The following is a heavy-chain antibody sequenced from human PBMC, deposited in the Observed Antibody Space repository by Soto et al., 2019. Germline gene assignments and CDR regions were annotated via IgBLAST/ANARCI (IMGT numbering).Heavy chain of an antibody. Sequence: GGSLRLSCAASGFTFSSYGMHWVRQAPGKGLEWVAVIWYDGSNKYYADSVKGRFTISRDNSKNTLYLQMNSLRAEDTAVYYCARDIRRRWLQFWGEHDAFEIWGQGTMVTVSS. D-gene: IGHD5-12*01. J-gene: IGHJ3*02. CDR3: ARDIRRRWLQFWGEHDAFEI. V-gene: IGHV3-33*01. CDR1: GFTFSSYG. CDR2: IWYDGSNK.